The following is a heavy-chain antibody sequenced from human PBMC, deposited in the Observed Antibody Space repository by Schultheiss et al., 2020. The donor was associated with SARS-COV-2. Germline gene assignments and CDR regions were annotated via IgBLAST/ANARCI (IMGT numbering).Heavy chain of an antibody. CDR1: GFNFNTYY. D-gene: IGHD3/OR15-3a*01. Sequence: ASVKVSCRASGFNFNTYYIHWVRQAPGQGLEWMGWININSDGTDYAQKFLGRVSMTRDTSISTAYMELSRLRSDDTAVYYCAREGGLRSIDYWGRGALVTVSS. CDR2: ININSDGT. V-gene: IGHV1-2*02. CDR3: AREGGLRSIDY. J-gene: IGHJ4*02.